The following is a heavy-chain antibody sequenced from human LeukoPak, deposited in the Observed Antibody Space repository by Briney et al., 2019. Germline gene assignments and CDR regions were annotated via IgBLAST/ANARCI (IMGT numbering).Heavy chain of an antibody. CDR1: GYSFTAFW. CDR2: IYPADSAT. J-gene: IGHJ4*02. D-gene: IGHD6-19*01. V-gene: IGHV5-51*01. Sequence: GESLTISCKVSGYSFTAFWTAWVRQVPGKGLEWMGNIYPADSATKYSPSLQGQVTISADRSITTAYLQWSSLKASDSAMYYCARGPGAGIDYWGQGTLVTVSS. CDR3: ARGPGAGIDY.